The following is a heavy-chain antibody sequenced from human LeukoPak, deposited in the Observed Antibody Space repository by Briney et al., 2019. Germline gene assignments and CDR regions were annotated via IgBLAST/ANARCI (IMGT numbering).Heavy chain of an antibody. CDR3: ARVQRWELLSAAYCFDY. V-gene: IGHV4-39*01. CDR2: IYYSGST. D-gene: IGHD1-26*01. CDR1: GGSISSSSYY. Sequence: SETLSLTCTVSGGSISSSSYYWGWIRQPPGKGLEWIGSIYYSGSTYYNPSLKSRVTISVDTSKNQFSLKLSSVTAADTAVYYCARVQRWELLSAAYCFDYWGQGTLVTVSS. J-gene: IGHJ4*02.